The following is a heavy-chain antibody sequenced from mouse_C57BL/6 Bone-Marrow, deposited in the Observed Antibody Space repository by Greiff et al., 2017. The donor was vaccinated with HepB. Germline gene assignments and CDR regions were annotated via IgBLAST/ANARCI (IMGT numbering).Heavy chain of an antibody. CDR1: GYSITSGYY. Sequence: EVKVEESGPGLVKPSQSLSLTCSVTGYSITSGYYWNWIRQFPGNKLEWMGYISYDGSNNYNPSLKNRISITRDTSTNQFFLKLNSVTTEDTATYYCARAPLLRGFAYWGQGTLVTVSA. V-gene: IGHV3-6*01. J-gene: IGHJ3*01. CDR3: ARAPLLRGFAY. CDR2: ISYDGSN. D-gene: IGHD1-2*01.